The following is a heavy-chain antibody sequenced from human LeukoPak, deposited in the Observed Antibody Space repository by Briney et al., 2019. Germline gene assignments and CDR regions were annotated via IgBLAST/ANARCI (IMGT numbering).Heavy chain of an antibody. D-gene: IGHD2-15*01. J-gene: IGHJ4*02. CDR2: IWYDGNNK. V-gene: IGHV3-33*01. CDR3: ARDGGRGYCSGGRCYPDN. Sequence: HPGGSLRLSCAASGFTFSSYGMHWVRQAPGKGLEWVAVIWYDGNNKFYVDSVKGRFTISRDNSKNTLYLQMNSLRAEDTAVYYCARDGGRGYCSGGRCYPDNWGQGTLVTVSS. CDR1: GFTFSSYG.